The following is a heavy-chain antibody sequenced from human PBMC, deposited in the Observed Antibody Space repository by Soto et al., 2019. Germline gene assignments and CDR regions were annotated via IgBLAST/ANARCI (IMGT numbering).Heavy chain of an antibody. V-gene: IGHV3-48*03. CDR3: ARSWVVAGQTLDY. CDR1: GFTFSSYE. CDR2: ISSSGSTI. J-gene: IGHJ4*02. D-gene: IGHD2-15*01. Sequence: EVQLVESGGGLVQPGGSLRLSCAASGFTFSSYEMNWVRQAPGKGLEWVSYISSSGSTIYYADSVKGRFTISRDNAMNSLYLQMNSLRAEDTAVYYCARSWVVAGQTLDYWGQGTLVTVSS.